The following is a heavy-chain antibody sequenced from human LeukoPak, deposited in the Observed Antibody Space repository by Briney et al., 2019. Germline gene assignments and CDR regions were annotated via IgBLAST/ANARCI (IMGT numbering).Heavy chain of an antibody. V-gene: IGHV4-39*07. CDR1: GGSISSTTYY. Sequence: SETLSLTCSVSGGSISSTTYYWGWIRQPPGKGLEWIGNIYYSGSTYYNPSLKSRVTMSVDTSKNQFSLKVTSVTAADSAVYYCARASSSDPGYSSDSSGIWFDPWGQGTLVTVSS. CDR2: IYYSGST. CDR3: ARASSSDPGYSSDSSGIWFDP. D-gene: IGHD6-19*01. J-gene: IGHJ5*02.